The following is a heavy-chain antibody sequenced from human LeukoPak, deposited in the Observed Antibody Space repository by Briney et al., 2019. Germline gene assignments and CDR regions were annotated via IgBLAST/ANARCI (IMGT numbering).Heavy chain of an antibody. J-gene: IGHJ4*02. CDR1: GFTFSNYW. CDR2: IKQDGSDK. D-gene: IGHD1-1*01. Sequence: SGGSLRLSCAASGFTFSNYWMTWVRQAPGKGLEWVANIKQDGSDKYYVDSVKGRFNISRDNAKNTLYLQMNSLRAEDTAVYYCARAQAIPWYNWNDYDYWGQGTLVTVSS. CDR3: ARAQAIPWYNWNDYDY. V-gene: IGHV3-7*01.